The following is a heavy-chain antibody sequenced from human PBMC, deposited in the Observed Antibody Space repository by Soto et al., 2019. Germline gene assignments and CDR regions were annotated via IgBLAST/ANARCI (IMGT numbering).Heavy chain of an antibody. CDR2: ISSSGSDI. V-gene: IGHV3-21*02. D-gene: IGHD3-16*01. Sequence: EVQLGESGGGLVKPGGSLRLSCAASGFSFSSYSINWVRQAPGKGLEWVSCISSSGSDIYYADSAKGRFTISRDNTKNSVFLQRNSLRAEDTAVYYCAKVGPVWGAPDFWGQGTPVTVSS. J-gene: IGHJ4*02. CDR1: GFSFSSYS. CDR3: AKVGPVWGAPDF.